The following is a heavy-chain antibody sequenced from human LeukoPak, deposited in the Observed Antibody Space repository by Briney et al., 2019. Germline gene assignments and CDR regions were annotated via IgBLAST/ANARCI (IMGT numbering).Heavy chain of an antibody. J-gene: IGHJ5*02. D-gene: IGHD6-6*01. CDR3: ARHRSPGGFIDEYSSSSDWFDP. CDR1: GGSISSGGYY. CDR2: IYYSGST. Sequence: SQTLSLTCTVSGGSISSGGYYWSWIRQHPGKGLEWIGYIYYSGSTYYNPSLKSRVTISVDTSKNQFSLKLSSVTAADTAVYYCARHRSPGGFIDEYSSSSDWFDPWGQGTLVTVSS. V-gene: IGHV4-31*03.